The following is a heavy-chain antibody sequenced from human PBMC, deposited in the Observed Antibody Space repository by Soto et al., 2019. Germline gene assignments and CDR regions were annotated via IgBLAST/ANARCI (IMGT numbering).Heavy chain of an antibody. CDR2: IGTAGDP. Sequence: GESLKISCAASGFTFSSYDMHWVRQATGKGLEWVSAIGTAGDPYYPGSVKGRFTISRENAKNSLYLQMNSLRAGDTAVYYCARAGSKQGYAFDIWGQGTMVTVSS. CDR3: ARAGSKQGYAFDI. J-gene: IGHJ3*02. CDR1: GFTFSSYD. D-gene: IGHD7-27*01. V-gene: IGHV3-13*05.